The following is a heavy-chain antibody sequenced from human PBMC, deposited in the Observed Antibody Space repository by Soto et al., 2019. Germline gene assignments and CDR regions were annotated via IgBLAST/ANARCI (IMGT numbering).Heavy chain of an antibody. J-gene: IGHJ4*02. D-gene: IGHD2-15*01. V-gene: IGHV3-23*01. CDR2: ISGSGGST. CDR1: GFTFSSYA. CDR3: AKAQDIVVVVAADVSFDY. Sequence: EVQLLESGGGLVQPGGSLRLSCAASGFTFSSYAMSWVRQAPGKGLEWVSAISGSGGSTYYADSVKGRFTISRDNSKNTLYLQMNSLRAEDTAVYYCAKAQDIVVVVAADVSFDYWGQGTLVTVSS.